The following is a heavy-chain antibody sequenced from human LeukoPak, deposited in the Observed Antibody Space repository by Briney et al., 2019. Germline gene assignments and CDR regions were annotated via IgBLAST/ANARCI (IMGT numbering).Heavy chain of an antibody. Sequence: PGGSLRLSCAASGFTFSAYGLSWVRQAPGKGLEWVSGISTSGDSTYYADSGKGRFTISRDNSKNTLFLQMNSLRAEDTAVYYCAKDRAYNRGHDYWGQGTLVIVTS. CDR2: ISTSGDST. V-gene: IGHV3-23*01. D-gene: IGHD6-19*01. CDR3: AKDRAYNRGHDY. J-gene: IGHJ4*02. CDR1: GFTFSAYG.